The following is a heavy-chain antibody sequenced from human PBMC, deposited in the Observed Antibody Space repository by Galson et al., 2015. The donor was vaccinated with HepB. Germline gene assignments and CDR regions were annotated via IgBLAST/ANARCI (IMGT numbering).Heavy chain of an antibody. CDR2: IHPGDSDT. V-gene: IGHV5-51*01. CDR1: GYSFTSYW. CDR3: ARSIFGDL. Sequence: QSGAEVKKPGGSLKISCKGSGYSFTSYWIVWVRQMPGKGLEWMGMIHPGDSDTRYSPSFQGQVTISADKSTNTAYLQWRSLKASDTAMYYCARSIFGDLWGRGTLLTVSS. D-gene: IGHD3-3*01. J-gene: IGHJ2*01.